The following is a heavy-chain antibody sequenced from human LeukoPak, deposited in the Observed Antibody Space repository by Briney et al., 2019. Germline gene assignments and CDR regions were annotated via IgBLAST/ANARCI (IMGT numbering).Heavy chain of an antibody. CDR2: ISGSGGST. Sequence: GGSLRLSCAASGFTFSSYAMSWVRQAPGKGLEWVSAISGSGGSTYYADSVKGRFTISRDNSKNTLYLQMNSLRAEDTAVYYCASFRDLYSSSSVFDYWGQGTLVTVSS. CDR1: GFTFSSYA. CDR3: ASFRDLYSSSSVFDY. D-gene: IGHD6-6*01. J-gene: IGHJ4*02. V-gene: IGHV3-23*01.